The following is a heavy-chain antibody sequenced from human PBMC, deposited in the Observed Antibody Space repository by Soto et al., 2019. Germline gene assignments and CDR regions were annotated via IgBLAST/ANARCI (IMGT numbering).Heavy chain of an antibody. D-gene: IGHD1-26*01. CDR3: ARGENTLLINRDGMDV. CDR1: GFTFSSYA. Sequence: GGSLRLSCAASGFTFSSYAMHWGRQAPGKGLEWVAVISYDGSNKYYADSVKGRFTISRDNSKNTLYLQMNSLRAEDTAVYYCARGENTLLINRDGMDVWGQGTTVTVSS. V-gene: IGHV3-30-3*01. CDR2: ISYDGSNK. J-gene: IGHJ6*02.